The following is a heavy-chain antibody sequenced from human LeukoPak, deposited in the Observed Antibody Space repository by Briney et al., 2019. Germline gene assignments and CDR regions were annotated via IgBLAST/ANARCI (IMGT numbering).Heavy chain of an antibody. D-gene: IGHD1-26*01. Sequence: SETLSLTCTVSGGSISSYYWSWIRQPPGKGLEWLGYIDYSGSTSYNPSLKSRVTISVDTSKNQFSLKLSSVTAADTAVYYCARLPSHYYGMDVWGQGTTVTVSS. CDR3: ARLPSHYYGMDV. CDR2: IDYSGST. V-gene: IGHV4-59*08. J-gene: IGHJ6*02. CDR1: GGSISSYY.